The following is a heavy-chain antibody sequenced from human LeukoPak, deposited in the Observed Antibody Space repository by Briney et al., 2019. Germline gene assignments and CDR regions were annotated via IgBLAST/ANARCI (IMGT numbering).Heavy chain of an antibody. D-gene: IGHD4/OR15-4a*01. J-gene: IGHJ4*02. CDR3: ARRAGAYSHPYDY. V-gene: IGHV3-30*02. CDR2: IRYDGSTK. CDR1: GFTFSGLG. Sequence: GGSLRLSCAASGFTFSGLGMHWVRQAPGKGLEWVAFIRYDGSTKHYGDSVKGRFTISRDNSKNTLYLQMNSLRAEDTAVYYCARRAGAYSHPYDYWGQGTLVTVSS.